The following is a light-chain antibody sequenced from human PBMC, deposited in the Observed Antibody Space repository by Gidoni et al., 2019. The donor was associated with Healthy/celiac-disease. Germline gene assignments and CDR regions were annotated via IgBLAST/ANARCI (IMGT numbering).Light chain of an antibody. V-gene: IGLV3-21*04. CDR3: QVWDSSSDHVV. J-gene: IGLJ2*01. Sequence: SYVLTQPPSVSVAPGKKARITCGGNNIGSKSVHWYQQKPGQAPVLVIYYDSDRPSGIPERFSGSNSGNTATLTSSRVEAGDEADYYCQVWDSSSDHVVFGGGTKLTVL. CDR1: NIGSKS. CDR2: YDS.